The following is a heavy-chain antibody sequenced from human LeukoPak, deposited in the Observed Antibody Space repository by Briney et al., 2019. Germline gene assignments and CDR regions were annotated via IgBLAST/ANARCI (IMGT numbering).Heavy chain of an antibody. CDR3: ARINSQSRDAFDI. J-gene: IGHJ3*02. CDR1: GGSISSSSYY. Sequence: SETLSLTCTVSGGSISSSSYYWGWIRQPPGKGLEWIGSIYYSGSTYYNPSLKSRVTISVDTSKNQFSLKLSSVTAADTAVCYCARINSQSRDAFDIWGQGTMVTVSS. CDR2: IYYSGST. V-gene: IGHV4-39*01. D-gene: IGHD5-18*01.